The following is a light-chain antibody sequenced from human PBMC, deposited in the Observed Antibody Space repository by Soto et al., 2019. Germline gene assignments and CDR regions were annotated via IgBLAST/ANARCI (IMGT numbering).Light chain of an antibody. V-gene: IGKV1-5*03. J-gene: IGKJ4*01. Sequence: DIRITQSPSTLSASVGYRVTITCRASQSISSWLAWYQQKPGKAPKLLIYKASSLESGVHSRFSGSGSGTEFTLTISSLQPDDFATYYCQLYHNYSPVPFGRGTKADI. CDR1: QSISSW. CDR3: QLYHNYSPVP. CDR2: KAS.